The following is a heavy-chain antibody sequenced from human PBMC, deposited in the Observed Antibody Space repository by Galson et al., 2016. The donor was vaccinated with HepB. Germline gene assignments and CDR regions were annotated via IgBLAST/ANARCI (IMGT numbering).Heavy chain of an antibody. CDR2: INPNSGGA. D-gene: IGHD3-10*01. CDR3: AREREGRKWFGEFVYYAMDV. Sequence: SVKVSCKASGYTLTGDHVHWVRQAPGQGLEWMGSINPNSGGAKYAQKFQGRVTMTRDTSITTVYMDLRRLRFDDTAVYYCAREREGRKWFGEFVYYAMDVWGQGTTVTVSS. CDR1: GYTLTGDH. V-gene: IGHV1-2*02. J-gene: IGHJ6*02.